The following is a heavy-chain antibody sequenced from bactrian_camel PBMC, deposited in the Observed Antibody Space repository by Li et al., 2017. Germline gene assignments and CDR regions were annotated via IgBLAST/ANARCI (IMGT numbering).Heavy chain of an antibody. D-gene: IGHD3*01. CDR1: THSSTNCG. V-gene: IGHV3S67*01. Sequence: VQLVESGGGSVQAGGSLKLSCTASTHSSTNCGVHWLRQAPGKERELVATSSRDGSTRYADSVKARFTMAQDNAKNAYYLEMNHLKIEDTATYYCSLDSFSLECYSGPTQGTQVTVS. CDR2: SSRDGST. J-gene: IGHJ4*01.